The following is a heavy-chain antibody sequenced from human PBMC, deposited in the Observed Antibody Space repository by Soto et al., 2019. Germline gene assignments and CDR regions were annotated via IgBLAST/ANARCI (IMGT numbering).Heavy chain of an antibody. Sequence: GASVKVSCKASGYIFTRYGIHWVRQAPGRGLEWVGWINAGTGQVKYSQKFQGRVSITRDTSASTAYMELSSLKSEDTAVYYCARVMAVQAFDIWGQGTKVTVSS. CDR1: GYIFTRYG. CDR3: ARVMAVQAFDI. V-gene: IGHV1-3*01. D-gene: IGHD4-17*01. CDR2: INAGTGQV. J-gene: IGHJ3*02.